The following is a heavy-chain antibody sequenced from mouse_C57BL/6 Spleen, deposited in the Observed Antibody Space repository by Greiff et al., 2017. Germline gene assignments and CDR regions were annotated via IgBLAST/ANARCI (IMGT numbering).Heavy chain of an antibody. J-gene: IGHJ2*01. CDR2: INPNNGGT. D-gene: IGHD2-3*01. CDR1: GYTFTDYN. Sequence: EVQLQQSGPELVKPGASVKIPCKASGYTFTDYNLDWVKQSHGKSLEWIGDINPNNGGTIYNQKFKGKATLTVDKSSSTAYMELRSLTSEDSAVYYCARQAYDGYYRYYFDYWGQGTTLTVSS. CDR3: ARQAYDGYYRYYFDY. V-gene: IGHV1-18*01.